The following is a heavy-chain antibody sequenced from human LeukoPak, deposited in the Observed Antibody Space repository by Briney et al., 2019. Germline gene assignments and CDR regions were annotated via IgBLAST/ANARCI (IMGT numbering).Heavy chain of an antibody. V-gene: IGHV3-48*01. CDR1: GFTFSTYS. J-gene: IGHJ6*02. D-gene: IGHD2-15*01. CDR2: ISSSGNTI. Sequence: GGSLRLSCAASGFTFSTYSMNWVRQAPGKGLEWVSYISSSGNTIYYADAVRGRFTISRDNSKNTLYLHMSSLRAEDTAAYYCAKECSGGSCYSAGQSYYYGMDVWGQGTTVTVSS. CDR3: AKECSGGSCYSAGQSYYYGMDV.